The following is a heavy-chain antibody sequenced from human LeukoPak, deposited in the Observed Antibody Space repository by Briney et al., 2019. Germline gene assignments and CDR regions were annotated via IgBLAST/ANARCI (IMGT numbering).Heavy chain of an antibody. CDR1: GFSVSSYY. Sequence: GGSLRLSCAASGFSVSSYYMNWVRQAPGKGLEWVSAIYTGGTTYYAAYLEGRFTISTSNSKNTPYLQMNSLRAEDTAVYYCAREKLGSDYSRDFDYWGQRTLDPLSS. V-gene: IGHV3-66*01. J-gene: IGHJ4*02. D-gene: IGHD6-19*01. CDR3: AREKLGSDYSRDFDY. CDR2: IYTGGTT.